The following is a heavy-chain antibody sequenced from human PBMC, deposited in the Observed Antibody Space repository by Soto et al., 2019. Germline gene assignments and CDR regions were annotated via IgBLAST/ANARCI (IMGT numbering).Heavy chain of an antibody. J-gene: IGHJ6*02. V-gene: IGHV1-18*01. CDR3: ARDPSIAARYYYYYGMDV. Sequence: QVQLVQSGAEVKKPGASVKVSCKASGYTFTSYGISWVRQAPGQGLEWMGWISAYNGNTNYAQKLQGRVTMTTDTSTSTAYVELRSLRSDDTAVYYCARDPSIAARYYYYYGMDVWGQGTTVTVSS. D-gene: IGHD6-6*01. CDR2: ISAYNGNT. CDR1: GYTFTSYG.